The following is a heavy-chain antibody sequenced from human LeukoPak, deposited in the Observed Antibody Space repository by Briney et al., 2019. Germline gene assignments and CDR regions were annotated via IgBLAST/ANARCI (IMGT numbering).Heavy chain of an antibody. Sequence: SESLSLTCAVYGEGLSDYYWSWIRQPPGKGLEWIGEVNHSGDTNYNPPPKSRVVISVDTSKNQFSLKLTSVTAADTAVYYCAKGPRDTSGWWGWFDPWGQGTQVTVSS. CDR2: VNHSGDT. D-gene: IGHD6-19*01. V-gene: IGHV4-34*01. J-gene: IGHJ5*02. CDR1: GEGLSDYY. CDR3: AKGPRDTSGWWGWFDP.